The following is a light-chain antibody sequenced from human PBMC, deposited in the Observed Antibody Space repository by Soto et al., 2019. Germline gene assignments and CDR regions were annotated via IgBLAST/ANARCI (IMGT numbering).Light chain of an antibody. Sequence: DIQMTQSPSSLSASVGDRVTITCRASQSISSYLNWYQHKPGKAPKLLIYAASSLQTGVPSRFSGSRSGTDFALTISSLQRDDFATYYCQQTDSFPRPFGQGTKVEMK. CDR1: QSISSY. CDR2: AAS. CDR3: QQTDSFPRP. V-gene: IGKV1-39*01. J-gene: IGKJ1*01.